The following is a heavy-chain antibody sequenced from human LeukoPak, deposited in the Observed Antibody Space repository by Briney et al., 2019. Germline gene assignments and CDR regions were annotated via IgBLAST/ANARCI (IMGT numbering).Heavy chain of an antibody. J-gene: IGHJ6*02. D-gene: IGHD4-11*01. CDR1: GFTFSSYS. CDR3: ASVLTTVTTGYYYGMDV. Sequence: SGGSLRLSCAASGFTFSSYSMNWVRQAPGKGLEWVSSISSSSSYIYYADSVKGRFTISRDNAKNSLYLQMNSLSAEDTAVYYCASVLTTVTTGYYYGMDVWGQGTTVTVSS. V-gene: IGHV3-21*01. CDR2: ISSSSSYI.